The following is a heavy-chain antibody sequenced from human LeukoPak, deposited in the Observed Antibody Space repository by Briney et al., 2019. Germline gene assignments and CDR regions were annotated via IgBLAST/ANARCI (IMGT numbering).Heavy chain of an antibody. D-gene: IGHD3-22*01. V-gene: IGHV4-34*01. J-gene: IGHJ5*02. CDR2: INHSGSA. Sequence: PSETLSLTCAVYGGSFSDYYWNWIRQPPGKGLEWIGEINHSGSANYNPSLKSRVTISVDTSKNQFSLKLSSVTAADTAVYYCARHGRTYYYDSSGPVYWFDPWGQGTLVTVSS. CDR1: GGSFSDYY. CDR3: ARHGRTYYYDSSGPVYWFDP.